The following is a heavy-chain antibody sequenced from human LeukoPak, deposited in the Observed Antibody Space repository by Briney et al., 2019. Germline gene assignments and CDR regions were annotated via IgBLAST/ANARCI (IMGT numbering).Heavy chain of an antibody. D-gene: IGHD2-8*01. CDR3: ARDRRRLRGQNGDGDAFDI. CDR1: GVNIGGNY. J-gene: IGHJ3*02. Sequence: GGSLRLSCTASGVNIGGNYIRWVRQAAGKGVEGVSIFYIDGRAFHAASVKGRFTMSRDISKNSVDLQMNSLRAEDTAVYFCARDRRRLRGQNGDGDAFDIWGQGTRVTVSS. V-gene: IGHV3-53*01. CDR2: FYIDGRA.